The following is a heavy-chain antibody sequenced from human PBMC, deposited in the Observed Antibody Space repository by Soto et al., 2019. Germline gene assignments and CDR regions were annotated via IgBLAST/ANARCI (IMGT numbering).Heavy chain of an antibody. Sequence: GGSLRLSCAASGFTFSSYWMSWVRQAPGKGLEWVANIKQDGSEKYYVDSVKGRFTISRDNAKNSLYLQMNSLRAEDTAVYYWARHAKRGQYQLLFYFDYWGQGTLVTVSS. J-gene: IGHJ4*02. D-gene: IGHD2-2*01. CDR1: GFTFSSYW. CDR2: IKQDGSEK. CDR3: ARHAKRGQYQLLFYFDY. V-gene: IGHV3-7*01.